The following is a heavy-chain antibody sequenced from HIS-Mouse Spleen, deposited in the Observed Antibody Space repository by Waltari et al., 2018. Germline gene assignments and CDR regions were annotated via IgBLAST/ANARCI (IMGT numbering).Heavy chain of an antibody. CDR3: AREIPYSSSWYDGYFDL. J-gene: IGHJ2*01. D-gene: IGHD6-13*01. CDR2: INYSGRT. Sequence: QLQLQESGPGLVKPSETLSLTCTVSGGSISSSSYYWGWLRQPPGKGLEWIGGINYSGRTYYNPSLNSRVTISVDTSNNQFSLKLSSVTAADTAVYYCAREIPYSSSWYDGYFDLLGRGTLVTVSA. CDR1: GGSISSSSYY. V-gene: IGHV4-39*07.